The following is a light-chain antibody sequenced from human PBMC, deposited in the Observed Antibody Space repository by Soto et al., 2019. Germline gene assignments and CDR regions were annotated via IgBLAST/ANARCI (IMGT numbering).Light chain of an antibody. V-gene: IGLV1-47*01. CDR2: RNS. Sequence: QCVRTQPPSASGTPGEGVTVSCSGSSSNIGTNYVYWYQQLPGTAPTLLIYRNSQRPSGVPDRFSGSKSGTSASLAISGLRSEDEADYYCATWDDRLNGHVFGTGTKVTVL. J-gene: IGLJ1*01. CDR3: ATWDDRLNGHV. CDR1: SSNIGTNY.